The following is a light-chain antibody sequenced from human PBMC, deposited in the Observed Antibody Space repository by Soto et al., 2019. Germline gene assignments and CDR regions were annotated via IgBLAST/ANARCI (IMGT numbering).Light chain of an antibody. CDR2: GAS. Sequence: EIGLTQSPGTLSLSPGERATLSCRASQSVSSSYLAWYQQKPGQAPRLLIYGASSRATGIPDRFSGSGSGTDFTLTISRLEPEDVAVYYCQQYGSSPFTFGPGTKVDIK. J-gene: IGKJ3*01. CDR3: QQYGSSPFT. CDR1: QSVSSSY. V-gene: IGKV3-20*01.